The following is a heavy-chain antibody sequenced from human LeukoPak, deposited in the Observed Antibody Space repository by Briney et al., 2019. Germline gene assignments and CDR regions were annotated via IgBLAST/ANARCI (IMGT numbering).Heavy chain of an antibody. J-gene: IGHJ3*02. CDR3: ARVMGANDAFDI. Sequence: GASVKVSCKASDYTFTSFGISWVRQAPGQGLEWMGWISTYNGNTNYAQKLQGRVTMTTDTSTSTAYMELRSLRSDNTAVYYCARVMGANDAFDIWGQGTMVTVSS. D-gene: IGHD1-26*01. V-gene: IGHV1-18*01. CDR2: ISTYNGNT. CDR1: DYTFTSFG.